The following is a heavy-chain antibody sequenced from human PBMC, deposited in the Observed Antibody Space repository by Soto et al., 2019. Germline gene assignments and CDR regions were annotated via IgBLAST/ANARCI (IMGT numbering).Heavy chain of an antibody. Sequence: SETLSLTCTVSGGSISSYYWSWIRQPPGKGLEWIGYIYYSGSTNYNPSLKSRVTISVDTSKNQFSLKLSSVTAADTAVYYCARDGIGYSYGGYYYYGMDVWGQGTTVTVSS. CDR3: ARDGIGYSYGGYYYYGMDV. D-gene: IGHD5-18*01. CDR2: IYYSGST. CDR1: GGSISSYY. J-gene: IGHJ6*02. V-gene: IGHV4-59*01.